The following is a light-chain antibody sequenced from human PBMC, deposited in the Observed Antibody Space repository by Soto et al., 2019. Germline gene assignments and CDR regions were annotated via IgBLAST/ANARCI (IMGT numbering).Light chain of an antibody. CDR3: QQYYSTPVT. J-gene: IGKJ2*01. CDR2: CAS. Sequence: DIVMTQSPDSLAVSLGERATINCKSSQSVLYSSNNKNYLAWYQQKPGQPPKLLIYCASTRESGVPDRFSGSGSGTDFTLTISSLQSEDVAVYYCQQYYSTPVTFGQVTKLEIK. CDR1: QSVLYSSNNKNY. V-gene: IGKV4-1*01.